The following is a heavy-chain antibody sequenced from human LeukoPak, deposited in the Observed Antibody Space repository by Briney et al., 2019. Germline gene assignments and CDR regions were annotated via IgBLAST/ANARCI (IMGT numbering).Heavy chain of an antibody. D-gene: IGHD3-3*01. CDR2: IIPIFGTA. J-gene: IGHJ6*03. Sequence: SVKVSCKASGGTFSSYAISWVRQAPGQGLEWMGGIIPIFGTANYAQKFQGRVTITADESTSTAYMELSSLRSEDTAVYYCARGVLRFFPTYYYYYYYMDVWGKGTTVTVSS. CDR3: ARGVLRFFPTYYYYYYYMDV. CDR1: GGTFSSYA. V-gene: IGHV1-69*01.